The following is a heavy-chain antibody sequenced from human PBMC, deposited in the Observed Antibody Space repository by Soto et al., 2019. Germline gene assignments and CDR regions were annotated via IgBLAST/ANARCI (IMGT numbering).Heavy chain of an antibody. D-gene: IGHD7-27*01. Sequence: ASVKVSCKVSGYTLTELSMHWVRQAPGKGLEWMGGFDPEDGETIYAQKFQGRVTMTEDTSTDTAYMELSSLRSEDTAVYCCATRQLGMGLDFDYWGQGTLVTVSS. J-gene: IGHJ4*02. V-gene: IGHV1-24*01. CDR1: GYTLTELS. CDR2: FDPEDGET. CDR3: ATRQLGMGLDFDY.